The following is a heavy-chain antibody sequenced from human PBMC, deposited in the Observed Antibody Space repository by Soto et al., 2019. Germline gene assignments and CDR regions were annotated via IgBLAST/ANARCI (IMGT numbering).Heavy chain of an antibody. CDR2: ISAYNGNT. CDR3: ARDRGYCGIDVCSPNWLDP. Sequence: GASVKVSCKASGYTFTSYGISWVRQAPGQGLEWMGWISAYNGNTNYAQKLQGRVTMTTDTSTSTAYMELKSLRSDDTAVYFCARDRGYCGIDVCSPNWLDPWGQGTLVTVSS. D-gene: IGHD2-8*01. J-gene: IGHJ5*02. V-gene: IGHV1-18*01. CDR1: GYTFTSYG.